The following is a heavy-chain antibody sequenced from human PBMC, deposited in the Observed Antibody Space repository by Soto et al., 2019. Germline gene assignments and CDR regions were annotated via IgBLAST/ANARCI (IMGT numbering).Heavy chain of an antibody. D-gene: IGHD6-13*01. V-gene: IGHV4-59*01. CDR3: ARDSRRAEQLVPHYYYGMDV. J-gene: IGHJ6*02. CDR1: GGSISSYY. CDR2: IYYSGRT. Sequence: SETLSITCPVSGGSISSYYWSWIRQPPGKGLEWIGYIYYSGRTNYNPSLKSRVSISVDTSKNQFSLKLTSVTSADTAVYYCARDSRRAEQLVPHYYYGMDVWGQGTTVTVSS.